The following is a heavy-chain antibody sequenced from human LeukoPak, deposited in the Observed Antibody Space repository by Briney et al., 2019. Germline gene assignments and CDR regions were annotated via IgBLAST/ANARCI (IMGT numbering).Heavy chain of an antibody. CDR1: SYSFTDYW. Sequence: GESLKISCKASSYSFTDYWIGWVRQMPGKGLEWMGIIYPGDSDTRYSPSFQGQVTISADKSISTAYLQWSSLKASDTAMYYCARRQRGPPSSGYYYFDYWGQGTLVTVSS. D-gene: IGHD3-22*01. CDR3: ARRQRGPPSSGYYYFDY. J-gene: IGHJ4*02. CDR2: IYPGDSDT. V-gene: IGHV5-51*01.